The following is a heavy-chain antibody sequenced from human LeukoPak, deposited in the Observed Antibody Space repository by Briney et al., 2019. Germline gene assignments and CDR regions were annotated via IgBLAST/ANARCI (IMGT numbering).Heavy chain of an antibody. V-gene: IGHV1-69*01. CDR3: ARATRADIVVVPAAIEAYYYYYMDV. CDR2: IIPIFGTA. J-gene: IGHJ6*03. CDR1: RGTFSSYA. D-gene: IGHD2-2*02. Sequence: GSSVKVSCKASRGTFSSYAISWVRQAPGQGLEWMGGIIPIFGTANYAQKFQGRVTITADESTSTAYMELSSLRSEDTAVYYCARATRADIVVVPAAIEAYYYYYMDVWGKGTTVTVSS.